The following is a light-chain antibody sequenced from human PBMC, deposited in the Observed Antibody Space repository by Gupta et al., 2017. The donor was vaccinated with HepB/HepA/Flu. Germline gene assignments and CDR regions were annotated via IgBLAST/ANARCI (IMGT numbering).Light chain of an antibody. Sequence: DIHVMQSPSSLSASVGDRVTITCRASQRISSYLNWYQQQPGKAPKLLIYAASSFPSGVPSRFSGSGSATDFTLTISRLQPEDFATYYCQQGYSTPAFGQGTKVEIK. J-gene: IGKJ1*01. CDR3: QQGYSTPA. CDR1: QRISSY. V-gene: IGKV1-39*01. CDR2: AAS.